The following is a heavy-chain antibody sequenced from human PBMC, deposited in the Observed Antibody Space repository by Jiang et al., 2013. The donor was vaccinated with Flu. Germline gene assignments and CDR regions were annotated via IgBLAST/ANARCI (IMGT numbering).Heavy chain of an antibody. V-gene: IGHV4-59*01. CDR3: AREGYGDDGDY. J-gene: IGHJ4*02. Sequence: KPSETLSLTCTVSGGSISSYYWSWIRQPPGKGLEWIGYIYYSGSTNYNPSLKSRVTISVDTSKNQFSLKLSSVTAADTAVYYCAREGYGDDGDYWGQGTLVTVSS. CDR1: GGSISSYY. CDR2: IYYSGST. D-gene: IGHD4-17*01.